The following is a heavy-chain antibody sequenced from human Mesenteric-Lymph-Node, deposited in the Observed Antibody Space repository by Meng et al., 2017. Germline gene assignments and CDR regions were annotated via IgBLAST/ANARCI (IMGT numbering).Heavy chain of an antibody. D-gene: IGHD1-26*01. CDR2: ILSNDEK. J-gene: IGHJ5*02. V-gene: IGHV2-26*01. Sequence: SGPTLVKPTETLTLTCTVSGFPLSNARMGVSWIRQPPGKALEWLAHILSNDEKSYSTSLKSRLTISKDTSKSQVVLTMTNMDPVDTALYYCAKVRVFSGSYSGSGWFDPWGQGTLVTVSS. CDR3: AKVRVFSGSYSGSGWFDP. CDR1: GFPLSNARMG.